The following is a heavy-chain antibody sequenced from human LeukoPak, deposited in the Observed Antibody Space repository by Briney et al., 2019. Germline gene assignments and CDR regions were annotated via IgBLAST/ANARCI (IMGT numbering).Heavy chain of an antibody. Sequence: GGSLRLSCAASGFTFTTYWMGWVRQAPGKGLEWVAVISYDGSNKYYADSVKGRFTISRDNSKNTLYLQMNSLRGEDTAVYYCASGIRAFDNWGQGTLVTVSA. CDR1: GFTFTTYW. D-gene: IGHD1-26*01. J-gene: IGHJ4*02. CDR2: ISYDGSNK. V-gene: IGHV3-30*14. CDR3: ASGIRAFDN.